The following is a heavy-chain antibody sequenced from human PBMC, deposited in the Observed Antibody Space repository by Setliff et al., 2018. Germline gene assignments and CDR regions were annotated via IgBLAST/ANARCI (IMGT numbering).Heavy chain of an antibody. D-gene: IGHD3-10*01. J-gene: IGHJ5*02. CDR3: ATDGPVLNGDYIS. CDR2: IYQNGIT. Sequence: SETLSLTCSVSGASINTTYYYWDWIRQSPEKGLEWIGTIYQNGITYYNPSVKSRVTISVDKSKNQFSLSLRSVIAADTAVYYCATDGPVLNGDYISWGQGTLVTVSS. V-gene: IGHV4-39*07. CDR1: GASINTTYYY.